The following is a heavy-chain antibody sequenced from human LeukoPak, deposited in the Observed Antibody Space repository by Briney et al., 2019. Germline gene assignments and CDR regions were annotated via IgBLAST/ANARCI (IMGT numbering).Heavy chain of an antibody. CDR1: GFTFSDYY. J-gene: IGHJ6*02. D-gene: IGHD3-10*01. V-gene: IGHV3-11*01. CDR3: ARGVVRGVITYYYYGMDV. Sequence: GGSLRLSCAASGFTFSDYYMSWIRQAPGKGLEWVSYISSSGSTIYYADSVKGRFTISRDNAKNSLYLQMNSLRAEDTAVYYCARGVVRGVITYYYYGMDVWGQGTTVTVSS. CDR2: ISSSGSTI.